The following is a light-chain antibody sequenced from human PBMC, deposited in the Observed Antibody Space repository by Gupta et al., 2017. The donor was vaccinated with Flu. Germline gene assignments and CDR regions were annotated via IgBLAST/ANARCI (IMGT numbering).Light chain of an antibody. CDR1: QSIRVL. CDR2: AAS. V-gene: IGKV1-39*01. J-gene: IGKJ1*01. CDR3: QQRYSFPLT. Sequence: PSSLSASVGDSVTITCRASQSIRVLLNWYQQRAGKAPQLLIYAASTVQSGVPSRFSGSGSGTDFTLTISPLEAEDSATYFCQQRYSFPLTFGQGTRVEIK.